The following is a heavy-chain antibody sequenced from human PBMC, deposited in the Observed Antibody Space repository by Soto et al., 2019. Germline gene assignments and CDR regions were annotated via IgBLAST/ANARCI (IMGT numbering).Heavy chain of an antibody. CDR3: ARVFRGYCSSTSCLHHSPYYYYYGMDV. V-gene: IGHV3-21*01. D-gene: IGHD2-2*01. CDR2: ISSSSSYI. CDR1: GFTFSSYS. J-gene: IGHJ6*02. Sequence: LRLSCAASGFTFSSYSMNWVRQAPGKGLEWVSSISSSSSYIYYADSVKGRFTISRDNAKNSLYLQMNSLRAEDTAVYYCARVFRGYCSSTSCLHHSPYYYYYGMDVWGQGTTVTVSS.